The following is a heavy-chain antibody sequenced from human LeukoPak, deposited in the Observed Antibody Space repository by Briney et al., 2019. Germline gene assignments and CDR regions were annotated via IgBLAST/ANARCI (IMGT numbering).Heavy chain of an antibody. V-gene: IGHV4-34*01. Sequence: SETLSLTCAVYGGSFSGYYWSWIRQPPGKGLEWIGEINHSGSTNYNPSLKSRVTISVDTSKNQFSLKLSSVTAADTAVYYCARLPASLGELSLVFDYWGQGTLVTVSS. CDR1: GGSFSGYY. CDR2: INHSGST. D-gene: IGHD3-16*02. J-gene: IGHJ4*02. CDR3: ARLPASLGELSLVFDY.